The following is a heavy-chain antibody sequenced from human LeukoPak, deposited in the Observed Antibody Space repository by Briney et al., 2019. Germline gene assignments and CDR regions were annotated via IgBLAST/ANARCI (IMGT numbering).Heavy chain of an antibody. CDR3: ARARSDYYDSSGYIDY. CDR1: GFTFSSYW. Sequence: PGGSLRLSCAASGFTFSSYWMYWVRQAPGKGLVWVSRINSDGSSTSYADSVKGRFTISRDNAKNTLYLQMNSLRAEDTAVYYCARARSDYYDSSGYIDYWGQGTLVTVSS. D-gene: IGHD3-22*01. V-gene: IGHV3-74*01. J-gene: IGHJ4*02. CDR2: INSDGSST.